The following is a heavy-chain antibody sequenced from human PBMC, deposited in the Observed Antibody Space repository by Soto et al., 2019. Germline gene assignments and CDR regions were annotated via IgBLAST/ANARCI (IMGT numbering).Heavy chain of an antibody. CDR2: ISSSSSTI. CDR1: GFTFGSYS. Sequence: PGGSLRLSCAASGFTFGSYSMNWVRQAPGKGLEWVSYISSSSSTIYYADSVKGRFTISRDNAKNSLYPQMNSLRAEDTAVYYCARDLRSGWPGFDYWGQGTLVTVSS. J-gene: IGHJ4*02. V-gene: IGHV3-48*01. D-gene: IGHD3-10*01. CDR3: ARDLRSGWPGFDY.